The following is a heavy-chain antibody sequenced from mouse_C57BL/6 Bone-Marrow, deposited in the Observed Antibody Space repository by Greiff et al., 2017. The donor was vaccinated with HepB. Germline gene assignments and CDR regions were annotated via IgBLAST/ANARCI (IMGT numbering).Heavy chain of an antibody. J-gene: IGHJ4*01. CDR1: GFTFTDYY. Sequence: EVMLVESGGGLVQPGGSLSLSCAASGFTFTDYYMSWVRQPPGKALEWMGFISNKANGYTTEYSASVKGRFTISTDNSQTILNLQMIALRAEDNATSYCARYFYGSSPLYDMDYWGQGTSVTVSS. D-gene: IGHD1-1*01. CDR3: ARYFYGSSPLYDMDY. V-gene: IGHV7-3*01. CDR2: ISNKANGYTT.